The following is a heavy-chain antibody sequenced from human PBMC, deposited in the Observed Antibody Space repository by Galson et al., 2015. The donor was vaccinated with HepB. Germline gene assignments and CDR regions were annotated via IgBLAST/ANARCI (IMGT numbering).Heavy chain of an antibody. CDR3: AKEDCSDTRCSGVPDE. V-gene: IGHV3-23*01. J-gene: IGHJ4*02. D-gene: IGHD2-2*01. Sequence: SLRLSCAVSGFTFSNFAMNWVRQAPGKGPEWVSSITSNGANTYYADSVKGRFTISRDNSKNTLFLQMNSLGAEDTAVYYCAKEDCSDTRCSGVPDEWGQGTLVTVSS. CDR1: GFTFSNFA. CDR2: ITSNGANT.